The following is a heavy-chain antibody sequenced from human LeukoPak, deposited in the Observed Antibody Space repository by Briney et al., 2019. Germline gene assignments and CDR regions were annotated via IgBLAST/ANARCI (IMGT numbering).Heavy chain of an antibody. V-gene: IGHV3-48*01. D-gene: IGHD3-22*01. Sequence: GGSLRLSCAASGFTFSSYSMNWVRQAPGKGLEWVSYISSSSSTIYYADSVKGRFTISRDNAKNSLYLQMNSLRAEDTAVYYCARDGGYYDSSGYYAGSDAFDIWGQGTMVTVSS. CDR2: ISSSSSTI. CDR3: ARDGGYYDSSGYYAGSDAFDI. CDR1: GFTFSSYS. J-gene: IGHJ3*02.